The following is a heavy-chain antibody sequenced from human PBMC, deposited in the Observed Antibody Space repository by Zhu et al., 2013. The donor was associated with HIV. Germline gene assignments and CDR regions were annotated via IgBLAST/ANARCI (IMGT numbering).Heavy chain of an antibody. J-gene: IGHJ2*01. CDR1: GGTFSSST. Sequence: QVQLVQSGAEVKKPGSSVKVSCKASGGTFSSSTFSWVRQAPGQGLEWLGRIVSSLDVTNYALKFQGRITITADKSTTTTYLELSSLRSEDTAVYYCAREIVGATRSVWYFDLWGRGTLVTVSS. V-gene: IGHV1-69*09. CDR2: IVSSLDVT. D-gene: IGHD1-26*01. CDR3: AREIVGATRSVWYFDL.